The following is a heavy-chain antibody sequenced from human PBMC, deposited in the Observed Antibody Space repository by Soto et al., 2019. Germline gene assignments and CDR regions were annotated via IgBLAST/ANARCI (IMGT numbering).Heavy chain of an antibody. CDR2: ISYDGGSK. Sequence: QVQLVESGGGVVQPGRSLRLSCAASGFTFSNYAMHWVRQAPGKGLEWVAVISYDGGSKYYADSVKGRFTISRDNTKTTLYLQMNSLGAADTAVYYWARDVNYGDYFSYAFDMWGQGTMVTVSA. D-gene: IGHD4-17*01. J-gene: IGHJ3*02. V-gene: IGHV3-30-3*01. CDR3: ARDVNYGDYFSYAFDM. CDR1: GFTFSNYA.